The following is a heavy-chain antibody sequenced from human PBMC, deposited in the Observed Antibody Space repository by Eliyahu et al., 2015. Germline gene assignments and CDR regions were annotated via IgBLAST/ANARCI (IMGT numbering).Heavy chain of an antibody. V-gene: IGHV4-4*07. J-gene: IGHJ6*02. CDR1: GGSISSYY. CDR3: ARGPWFGDFWSGSLWTRGYYYGMDV. Sequence: QVQLQESGPGLVKPSETLSLTCTVSGGSISSYYWSXIRPPAGKGLEWIGRIYTSGSTNYNPSLKSRVTMSVDTSKNQFSLKLSSVTAADTAVYYCARGPWFGDFWSGSLWTRGYYYGMDVWGQGTTVTVSS. CDR2: IYTSGST. D-gene: IGHD3-3*01.